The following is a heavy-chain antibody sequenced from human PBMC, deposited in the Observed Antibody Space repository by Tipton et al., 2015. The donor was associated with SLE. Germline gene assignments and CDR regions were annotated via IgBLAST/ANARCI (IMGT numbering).Heavy chain of an antibody. CDR2: IYYSGST. D-gene: IGHD6-19*01. V-gene: IGHV4-59*11. J-gene: IGHJ4*02. CDR1: GGSISSHY. CDR3: ARGGKQWLGFDY. Sequence: TLSLTCTVSGGSISSHYWSWIRQPPGKGLEWIGYIYYSGSTNYNPSLKSRVTISVDMSKNQFSLKLSSVTAADTAVYYCARGGKQWLGFDYWGQGTLVTVSS.